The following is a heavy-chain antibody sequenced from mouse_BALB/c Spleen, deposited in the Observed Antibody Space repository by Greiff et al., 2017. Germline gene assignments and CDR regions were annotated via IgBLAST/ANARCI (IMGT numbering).Heavy chain of an antibody. V-gene: IGHV5-4*02. Sequence: DVHLVESGGDLVKPGGSLKLSCAASGFTFSDYYMYWVRQTPEKRLEWVATISDGGSYTYYPDSVKGRFTISRDNAKNNLYLQMSSLKSEDTAMYYCARDGGLRLFFAYWGQGTLVTVSA. CDR1: GFTFSDYY. D-gene: IGHD2-4*01. CDR3: ARDGGLRLFFAY. CDR2: ISDGGSYT. J-gene: IGHJ3*01.